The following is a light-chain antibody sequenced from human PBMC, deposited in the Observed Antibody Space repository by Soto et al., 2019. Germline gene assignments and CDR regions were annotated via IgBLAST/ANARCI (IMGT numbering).Light chain of an antibody. J-gene: IGLJ1*01. CDR3: SSYTTTPPSCV. Sequence: QSVLTQPASVSGSPGQSITLSCTGTSNDVGGYNYVSWYQQYPDKAPTLIIYDVSNRPSGVSTRFSGSKSGNRASLTISGFQAEDEADYYCSSYTTTPPSCVFGTGTKVTV. V-gene: IGLV2-14*01. CDR2: DVS. CDR1: SNDVGGYNY.